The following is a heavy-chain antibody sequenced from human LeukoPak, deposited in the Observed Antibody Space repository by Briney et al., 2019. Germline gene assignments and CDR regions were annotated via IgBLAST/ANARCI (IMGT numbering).Heavy chain of an antibody. J-gene: IGHJ4*02. CDR2: ISGSGGST. Sequence: GGSLRLSCAASGFTFSSYAMSWVRQAPGKGLEWVSAISGSGGSTYYADSVKGRFTISRDNSKNTLYLQTNSLRAEDTAVYYCAKGSSPYGDDDIDYWGQGTLVTVSS. CDR1: GFTFSSYA. D-gene: IGHD4-17*01. V-gene: IGHV3-23*01. CDR3: AKGSSPYGDDDIDY.